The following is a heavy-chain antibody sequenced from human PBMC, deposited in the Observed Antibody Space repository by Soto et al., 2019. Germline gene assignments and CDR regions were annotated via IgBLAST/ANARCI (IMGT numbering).Heavy chain of an antibody. CDR1: GFTFSGSA. Sequence: GGSLRLSCAASGFTFSGSAMHWVRQASGKGLEWVGRIRSKANSYATAYAASVKGRFTISRDDSKNTAYLQMNSLKTEDTAVYYCPISIVATSGAVWDYWGQGTLVTVSS. J-gene: IGHJ4*02. CDR3: PISIVATSGAVWDY. D-gene: IGHD5-12*01. V-gene: IGHV3-73*01. CDR2: IRSKANSYAT.